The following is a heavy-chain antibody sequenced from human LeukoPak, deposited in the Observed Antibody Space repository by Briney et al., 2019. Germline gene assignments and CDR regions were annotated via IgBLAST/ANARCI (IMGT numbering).Heavy chain of an antibody. D-gene: IGHD6-13*01. CDR1: GGSISSYY. Sequence: PSETLSLTCTVSGGSISSYYWNWIRQPPGKGLEWIGHIYYSGNTNYNPSLKSRVTISVDTSKNQFSLKLSSVTAADTAVYYCAKPSTAGRRTPEFDYWGQGTLVTVSS. CDR3: AKPSTAGRRTPEFDY. J-gene: IGHJ4*02. V-gene: IGHV4-59*08. CDR2: IYYSGNT.